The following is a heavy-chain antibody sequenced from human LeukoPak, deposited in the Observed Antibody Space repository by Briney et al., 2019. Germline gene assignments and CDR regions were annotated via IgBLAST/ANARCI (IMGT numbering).Heavy chain of an antibody. D-gene: IGHD2-2*02. Sequence: GGSLRLSCAASGFTFSDYYMSWIRQAPGKGLEWVSYISSSGSTKYYADSVKGRFTISRDNAKNSLYLQMNSLRAEDTAVYYCARAVLEDIVVVQAAIPYYYMDVWGKGTMVTVSS. CDR2: ISSSGSTK. J-gene: IGHJ6*03. V-gene: IGHV3-11*01. CDR1: GFTFSDYY. CDR3: ARAVLEDIVVVQAAIPYYYMDV.